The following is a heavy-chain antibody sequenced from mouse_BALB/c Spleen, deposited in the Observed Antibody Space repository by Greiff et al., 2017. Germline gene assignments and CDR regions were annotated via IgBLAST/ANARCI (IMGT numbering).Heavy chain of an antibody. J-gene: IGHJ4*01. Sequence: EVMLVESGPGLVKPSQSLSLTCTVTGYSITSDYAWNWIRQFPGNKLEWMGYISYSGSTSYNPSLKSRISITRDTSKNQFFLQLNSVTTEDTATYYCARKRTYYGSSYAMDYWGQGTSVTVSS. CDR1: GYSITSDYA. V-gene: IGHV3-2*02. CDR2: ISYSGST. CDR3: ARKRTYYGSSYAMDY. D-gene: IGHD1-1*01.